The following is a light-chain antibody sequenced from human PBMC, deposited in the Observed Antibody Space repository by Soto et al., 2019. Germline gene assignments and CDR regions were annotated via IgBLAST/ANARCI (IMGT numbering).Light chain of an antibody. CDR1: SSDVGGYNF. J-gene: IGLJ2*01. CDR3: SSYTSSSTVI. CDR2: DVR. Sequence: QSALTQPASVSGSPGQSITIYCTGTSSDVGGYNFVSWYQQHPGKAPKFIIYDVRNRPSGVSKRVSGSRSGNTASLTISGLQAEDEADYYCSSYTSSSTVIFGGGTKLTVL. V-gene: IGLV2-14*03.